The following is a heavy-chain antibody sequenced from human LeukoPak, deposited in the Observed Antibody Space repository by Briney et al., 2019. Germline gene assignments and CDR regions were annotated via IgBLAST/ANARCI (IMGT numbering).Heavy chain of an antibody. J-gene: IGHJ6*03. D-gene: IGHD1-1*01. V-gene: IGHV4-34*01. CDR3: ARPRPGRYYYYYMDV. CDR2: INHSGST. CDR1: GGSFSGYY. Sequence: SETLSLTCAVYGGSFSGYYWSWIRQPPGKGLEWIGEINHSGSTNYNSSLKSRVTISVDTSKNQFSLKLSSVTAADTAVYYCARPRPGRYYYYYMDVWGKGTTVTVSS.